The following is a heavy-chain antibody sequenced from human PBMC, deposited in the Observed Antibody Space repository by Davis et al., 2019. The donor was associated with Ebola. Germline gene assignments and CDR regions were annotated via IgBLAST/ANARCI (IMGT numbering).Heavy chain of an antibody. D-gene: IGHD6-13*01. CDR2: IYSGCST. CDR1: GFTVSSNY. J-gene: IGHJ5*02. V-gene: IGHV3-66*01. CDR3: ARSDAAGTGGWFDP. Sequence: GESLKISCAASGFTVSSNYMSWVRQAPGKGLEWVSVIYSGCSTYYADSVKGRFTISRDNSKNTLYLQMNSLRAEDTAVYYCARSDAAGTGGWFDPWGQGTLVTVSS.